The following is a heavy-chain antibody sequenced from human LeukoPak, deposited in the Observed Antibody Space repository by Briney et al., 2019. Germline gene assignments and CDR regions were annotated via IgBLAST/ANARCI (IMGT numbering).Heavy chain of an antibody. CDR1: GGSFSGYY. CDR2: IYYSGST. D-gene: IGHD3-22*01. J-gene: IGHJ4*02. V-gene: IGHV4-59*08. Sequence: PSETLSLTCAVYGGSFSGYYWSWIRQPPGKGLEWIGYIYYSGSTNYNPSLKSRVTISVDTSKNQFSLKLSSVTAADTAVYYCARAYYYDSSLDYWGQGTLVTVSS. CDR3: ARAYYYDSSLDY.